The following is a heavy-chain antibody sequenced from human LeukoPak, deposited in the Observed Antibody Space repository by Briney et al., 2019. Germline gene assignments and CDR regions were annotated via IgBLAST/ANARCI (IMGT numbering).Heavy chain of an antibody. CDR2: ISSSSSTI. D-gene: IGHD1-26*01. J-gene: IGHJ4*02. V-gene: IGHV3-48*01. Sequence: GGSLRLSCAASGFTFSSYEMNWVRQAPGKGLEWVSYISSSSSTIYYADSVKGRFTISRDNAKNSLYLQMNSLRAEDTAVYYCARAWELLSFDYWGQGTLVTVSS. CDR3: ARAWELLSFDY. CDR1: GFTFSSYE.